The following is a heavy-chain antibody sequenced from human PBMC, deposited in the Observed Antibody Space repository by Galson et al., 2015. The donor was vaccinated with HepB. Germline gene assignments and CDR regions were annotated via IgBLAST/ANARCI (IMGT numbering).Heavy chain of an antibody. CDR3: TRDRYCSSTSCYYMDV. J-gene: IGHJ6*03. Sequence: SLRLSCAASGFTFGDYAMSWFRQAPGKGLEWVGFIRSKAYGGTTEYAASVKGRFTISRDDSKSIAYLQMNSLKTEDTAVYYCTRDRYCSSTSCYYMDVWGKGTTVTVSS. V-gene: IGHV3-49*03. CDR2: IRSKAYGGTT. CDR1: GFTFGDYA. D-gene: IGHD2-2*01.